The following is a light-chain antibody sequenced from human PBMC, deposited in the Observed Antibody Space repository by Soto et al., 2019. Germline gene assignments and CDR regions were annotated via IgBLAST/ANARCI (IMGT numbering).Light chain of an antibody. CDR3: QQYNNWPT. J-gene: IGKJ5*01. V-gene: IGKV3-15*01. Sequence: PDTLSVSPGESVTLSCRASRSISKNLAWFQQRPGQAPRLLIYGASARDTSIPARFSGSGSGTEFTLTISSLQSEDFAVYYCQQYNNWPTFGQGTRLEIK. CDR2: GAS. CDR1: RSISKN.